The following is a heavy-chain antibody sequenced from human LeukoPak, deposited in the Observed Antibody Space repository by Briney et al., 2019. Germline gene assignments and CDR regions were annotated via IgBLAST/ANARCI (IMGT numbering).Heavy chain of an antibody. CDR2: ISGSGDST. Sequence: GGSLRLSCAASGFTFSNSGMNWVRQAPGKGLEWVSTISGSGDSTYYADSVKGRFTISRDDSKNTLFLQMNSLRAEDTAMYYCARGTVHWGQGTLVTVSS. CDR1: GFTFSNSG. D-gene: IGHD3-10*01. V-gene: IGHV3-23*01. J-gene: IGHJ4*02. CDR3: ARGTVH.